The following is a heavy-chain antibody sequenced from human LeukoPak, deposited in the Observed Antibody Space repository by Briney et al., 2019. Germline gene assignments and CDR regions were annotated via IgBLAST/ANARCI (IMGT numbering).Heavy chain of an antibody. D-gene: IGHD4-17*01. Sequence: GGSLRLSCAASGFTFSSYEMNWVRQAPGKGLEWVSYLSTSGSTIYYADSVKGRFTISRDNAKNTLYLQMNSLRAEDTAVYYCARGANDDYCFDYWGQGTLVTVSS. V-gene: IGHV3-48*03. J-gene: IGHJ4*02. CDR3: ARGANDDYCFDY. CDR2: LSTSGSTI. CDR1: GFTFSSYE.